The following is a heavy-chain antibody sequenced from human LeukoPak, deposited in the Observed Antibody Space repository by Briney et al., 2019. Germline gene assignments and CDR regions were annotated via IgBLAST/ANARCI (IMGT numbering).Heavy chain of an antibody. CDR1: GFTFDDYA. J-gene: IGHJ3*02. D-gene: IGHD3-22*01. CDR2: ISWNSGSI. V-gene: IGHV3-9*01. CDR3: AKAMMDYDRTGDAFDI. Sequence: GGSLRLSCAASGFTFDDYAMHWVRHAPGKGLEWVSGISWNSGSIGYADSVKGRFTISRDNAKNSLYLQMNSLRAEDTALYYCAKAMMDYDRTGDAFDIWGQGTMVTVSS.